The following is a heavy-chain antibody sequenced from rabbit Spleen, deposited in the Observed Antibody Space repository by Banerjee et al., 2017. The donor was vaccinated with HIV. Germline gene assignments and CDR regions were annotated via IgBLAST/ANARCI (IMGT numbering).Heavy chain of an antibody. D-gene: IGHD1-1*01. CDR1: GFDFSSYYM. Sequence: QEQLKETGGGLVQPGGSLTLSCKASGFDFSSYYMSWVRQAPGKGLEWIGCINTITGKTVYATWAKGRFTISRASSTTVFLQMTSLTAADTATYFCARDLPSGGGRLYYFKLWGPGTLVTVS. V-gene: IGHV1S45*01. CDR3: ARDLPSGGGRLYYFKL. J-gene: IGHJ4*01. CDR2: INTITGKT.